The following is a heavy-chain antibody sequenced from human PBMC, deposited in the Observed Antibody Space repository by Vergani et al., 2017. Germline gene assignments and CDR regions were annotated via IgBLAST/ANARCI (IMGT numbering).Heavy chain of an antibody. CDR2: IYYSGST. V-gene: IGHV4-59*08. CDR3: ARHRTVTTWFDP. J-gene: IGHJ5*02. CDR1: GGSISSYY. D-gene: IGHD4-11*01. Sequence: QVQLQESGPGLVKPSETLSLPCTVSGGSISSYYWSWIRQPPGKGLEWIGYIYYSGSTNYNPSLKSRVTVSVDTSKNQFSLKLSSVTAADTAVYYCARHRTVTTWFDPWGQGTLVTGSS.